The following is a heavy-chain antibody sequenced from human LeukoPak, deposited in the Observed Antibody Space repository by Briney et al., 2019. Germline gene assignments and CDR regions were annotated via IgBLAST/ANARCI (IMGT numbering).Heavy chain of an antibody. J-gene: IGHJ4*02. Sequence: GGSLRLSCAASGFTFSSYTMNWVHQAPGKGLEWVANIKQDGSEKYYVDSVKGRFTISKDNAKNSLYLQMNSLRAEDTAVYYCASPLTGQMVLGYWGQGTLVTVSS. CDR1: GFTFSSYT. V-gene: IGHV3-7*01. CDR3: ASPLTGQMVLGY. CDR2: IKQDGSEK. D-gene: IGHD4/OR15-4a*01.